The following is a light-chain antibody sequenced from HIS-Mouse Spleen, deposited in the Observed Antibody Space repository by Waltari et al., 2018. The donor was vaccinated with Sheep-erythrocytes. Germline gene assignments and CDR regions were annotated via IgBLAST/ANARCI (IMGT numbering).Light chain of an antibody. CDR3: AAWDDSLSGQV. V-gene: IGLV1-47*01. J-gene: IGLJ3*02. CDR1: SSNIGSNY. CDR2: RNK. Sequence: QSVLTQPPSASGTPGQRVTISCSGSSSNIGSNYVYWYQQLPGTAPKLLIYRNKQRPSGVPVRFSGSKSGTSASLAISGLRSEDEADYYCAAWDDSLSGQVFGGGTKLTVL.